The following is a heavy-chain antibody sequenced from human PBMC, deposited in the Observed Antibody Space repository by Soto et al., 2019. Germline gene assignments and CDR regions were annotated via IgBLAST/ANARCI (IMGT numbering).Heavy chain of an antibody. CDR1: GGSISSYY. J-gene: IGHJ4*02. CDR2: IYYSGST. Sequence: PSETLSLTCTVSGGSISSYYWSWIRQPPGKGLGWIGYIYYSGSTNYNPSLKSRVTISVDTSKNQFSLKLSSVTAADTAVYYCARDRFGDYGGVDYWGQGTLVTVSS. D-gene: IGHD4-17*01. V-gene: IGHV4-59*01. CDR3: ARDRFGDYGGVDY.